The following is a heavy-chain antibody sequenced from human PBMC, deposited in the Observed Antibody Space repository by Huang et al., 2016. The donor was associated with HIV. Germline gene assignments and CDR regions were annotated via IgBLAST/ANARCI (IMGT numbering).Heavy chain of an antibody. CDR2: IYPDDSDT. CDR3: ARLDTARNYYYYGLDV. D-gene: IGHD5-18*01. Sequence: EEQLVQSGAEVKKPGESLKISCEGSGYSFAKYWIGWVRQMPGKGLEWMGIIYPDDSDTRDIPSFQGQVSISADKSISTAYLQWSSLKASDTAMYYCARLDTARNYYYYGLDVWGQGTSVIVSS. V-gene: IGHV5-51*01. J-gene: IGHJ6*02. CDR1: GYSFAKYW.